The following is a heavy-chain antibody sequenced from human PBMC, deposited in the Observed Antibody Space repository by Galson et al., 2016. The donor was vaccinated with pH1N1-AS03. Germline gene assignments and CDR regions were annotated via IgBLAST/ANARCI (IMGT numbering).Heavy chain of an antibody. D-gene: IGHD1-1*01. V-gene: IGHV1-18*01. CDR3: ARMEKRWGDAYNI. Sequence: SVKVACKASDDTFNSDGISWVRQAPGQGLEWMGWISANNDDTNYAQKLQGRATMTTETSTSTTYMELRSLRSDDTAGYYCARMEKRWGDAYNIWGQGTMVTVSS. CDR2: ISANNDDT. CDR1: DDTFNSDG. J-gene: IGHJ3*02.